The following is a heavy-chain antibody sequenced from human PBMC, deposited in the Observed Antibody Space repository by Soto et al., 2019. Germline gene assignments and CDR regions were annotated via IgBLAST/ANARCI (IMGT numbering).Heavy chain of an antibody. CDR3: AKDPATIAVAGTFDY. CDR2: ISGSGGST. V-gene: IGHV3-23*01. CDR1: GFTFSTYG. Sequence: EVQLLESGGGLVQPGGSLRLSCAASGFTFSTYGMSWVRQAPGKGLEWVSIISGSGGSTYYADTVKGRFTISRDNCKNTLYLQMNSLRADDTAVYYCAKDPATIAVAGTFDYWGQGTLVIVSS. D-gene: IGHD6-19*01. J-gene: IGHJ4*02.